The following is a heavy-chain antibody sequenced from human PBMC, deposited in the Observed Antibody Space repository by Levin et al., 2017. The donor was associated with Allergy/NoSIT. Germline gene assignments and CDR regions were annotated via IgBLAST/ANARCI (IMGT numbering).Heavy chain of an antibody. D-gene: IGHD6-13*01. CDR1: GFTFSSYS. CDR2: ISSSSSYI. J-gene: IGHJ6*02. Sequence: GGSLRLSCAASGFTFSSYSMNWVRQAPGKGLEWVSSISSSSSYIYYADSVKGRFTISRDNAKNSLYLQMNSLRAEDTAVYYCAREEWIAAAGNVLYYYGMDVWGQGTTVTVSS. V-gene: IGHV3-21*01. CDR3: AREEWIAAAGNVLYYYGMDV.